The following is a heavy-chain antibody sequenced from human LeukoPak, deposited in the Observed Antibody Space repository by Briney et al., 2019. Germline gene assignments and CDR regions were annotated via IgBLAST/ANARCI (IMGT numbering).Heavy chain of an antibody. CDR1: GFTFTDYN. D-gene: IGHD3-10*01. J-gene: IGHJ4*02. CDR2: ISSSSTYI. V-gene: IGHV3-21*06. Sequence: PGGSLRLSCAASGFTFTDYNMNWVRQAPGKGLEWVSSISSSSTYIYYADSVKGRFTISRDNAKNTLYLQMNSLRVEGTAVYFCARDRSSGLPHDFWGQGTLVTVSS. CDR3: ARDRSSGLPHDF.